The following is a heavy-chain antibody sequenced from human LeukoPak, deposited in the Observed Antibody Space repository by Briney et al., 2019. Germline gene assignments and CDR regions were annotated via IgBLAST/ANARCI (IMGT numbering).Heavy chain of an antibody. CDR2: INHSGST. D-gene: IGHD2-2*01. Sequence: PSETLSLTCTVSGGSISSSTYYWGWIRQPPGKGLEWIGEINHSGSTNYNPSLKSRVTISVDTSKNQFSLKLSSVTAADTAVYYCARGPSSRDYMDVWGKGTTVTVSS. CDR3: ARGPSSRDYMDV. V-gene: IGHV4-39*07. J-gene: IGHJ6*03. CDR1: GGSISSSTYY.